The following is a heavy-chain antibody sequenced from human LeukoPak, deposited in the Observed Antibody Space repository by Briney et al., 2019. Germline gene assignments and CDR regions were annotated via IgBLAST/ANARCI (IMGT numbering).Heavy chain of an antibody. Sequence: QSGGSLRLSCAASGFTFSSYAMGWARQAPGKGLEWVSAISGSGGSTYYADSLKGRFTISRDNSKNTVYLQMNSLRAEDTAEYYCAKGFFIGTLTKSWFDPWGQGTLVTVSS. J-gene: IGHJ5*02. CDR3: AKGFFIGTLTKSWFDP. D-gene: IGHD4-17*01. CDR2: ISGSGGST. CDR1: GFTFSSYA. V-gene: IGHV3-23*01.